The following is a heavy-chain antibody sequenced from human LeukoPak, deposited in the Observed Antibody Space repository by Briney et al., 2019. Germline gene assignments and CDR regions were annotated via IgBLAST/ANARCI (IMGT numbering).Heavy chain of an antibody. J-gene: IGHJ4*02. D-gene: IGHD4-11*01. Sequence: SGGSLRLSCAASGFTFGNYWMSWVRQAPGKGLEGVANIHKDGSETYFVDSVKGRFTMSRDNAENSLSLQMSSLKAEDTAIYYCARLDYSRVYVYWGQGTLVTVSS. V-gene: IGHV3-7*01. CDR3: ARLDYSRVYVY. CDR2: IHKDGSET. CDR1: GFTFGNYW.